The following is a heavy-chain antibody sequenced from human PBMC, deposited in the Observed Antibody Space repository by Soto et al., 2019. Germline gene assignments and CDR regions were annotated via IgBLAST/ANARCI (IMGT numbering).Heavy chain of an antibody. CDR1: GFTFSSYA. CDR2: ISDSGGSP. Sequence: GGSLRLSCAASGFTFSSYAMSWVRQTPGEGLEWVSGISDSGGSPYYADSVKGRFTISRDNSKNTLYLQMDSLRAEDTGVYYCARYALGLSPWWYNWFDRWGQGTLVTVSS. CDR3: ARYALGLSPWWYNWFDR. V-gene: IGHV3-23*01. D-gene: IGHD2-8*02. J-gene: IGHJ5*02.